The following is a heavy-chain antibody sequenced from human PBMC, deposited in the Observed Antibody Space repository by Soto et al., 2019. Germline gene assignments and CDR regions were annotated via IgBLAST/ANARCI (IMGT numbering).Heavy chain of an antibody. CDR2: ISYDGSNK. CDR3: ARALSNSWGGYDFAY. V-gene: IGHV3-30-3*01. D-gene: IGHD5-12*01. J-gene: IGHJ4*02. CDR1: GFTFSSYA. Sequence: QVQLVESGGGVVQPGRSLRLSCAASGFTFSSYAMHWVRQAPGKGLEWVAVISYDGSNKYYADSVKGRFTISRDNSKNTLYLQMNSLRAEDTAVYYCARALSNSWGGYDFAYWGQGTLVTVSS.